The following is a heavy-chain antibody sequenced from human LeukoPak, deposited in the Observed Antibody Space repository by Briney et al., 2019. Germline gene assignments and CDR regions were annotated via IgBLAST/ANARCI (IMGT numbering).Heavy chain of an antibody. D-gene: IGHD5-18*01. CDR2: FDPEDGET. CDR1: GYTLTELS. Sequence: ASVTVSCTVSGYTLTELSMHWVRQAPGKGLEWMGGFDPEDGETTYAQKFQGRVTMTEDTSTDTAYMELSSLRSEDTAVYYCATLLLSRGYSYGFDYWGQGTLVTVSS. V-gene: IGHV1-24*01. J-gene: IGHJ4*02. CDR3: ATLLLSRGYSYGFDY.